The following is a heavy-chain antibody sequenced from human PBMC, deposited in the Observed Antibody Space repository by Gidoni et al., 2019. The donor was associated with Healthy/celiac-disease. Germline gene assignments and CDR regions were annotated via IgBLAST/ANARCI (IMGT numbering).Heavy chain of an antibody. D-gene: IGHD3-10*01. CDR2: IIPILGIA. J-gene: IGHJ4*02. Sequence: QVQLVQSGAAVKKPASSVTVSCKSSGGTVSSYTISWVRQAPGQGLEWMGRIIPILGIANYAQKFQGRVTITADKSTSTAYMELSSLRSEDTAVYYCARDGVGFGELLGYWGQGTLVTVSS. CDR1: GGTVSSYT. CDR3: ARDGVGFGELLGY. V-gene: IGHV1-69*08.